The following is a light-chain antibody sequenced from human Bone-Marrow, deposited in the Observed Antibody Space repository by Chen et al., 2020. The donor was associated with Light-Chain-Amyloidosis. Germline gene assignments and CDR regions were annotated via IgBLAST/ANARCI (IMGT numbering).Light chain of an antibody. CDR2: RDT. V-gene: IGLV3-25*03. Sequence: SYELTQPPSVSVSPVQTARITCSGDDLPTKYAYWYQQKPGQAPVLVIHRDTERPSWISERFSGSSSGTTATLTISGVQAEDEADYHCQSADSSGTYEVIFGGGTKLTVL. CDR1: DLPTKY. J-gene: IGLJ2*01. CDR3: QSADSSGTYEVI.